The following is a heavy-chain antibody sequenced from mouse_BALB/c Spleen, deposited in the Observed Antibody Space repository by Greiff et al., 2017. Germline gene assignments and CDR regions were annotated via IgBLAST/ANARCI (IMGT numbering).Heavy chain of an antibody. V-gene: IGHV5-9-3*01. CDR3: ARHRDTTVVGTPYWYFDV. D-gene: IGHD1-1*01. Sequence: EVKVEESGGGLVKPGGSLKLSCAASGFTFSSYAMSWVRQTPEKRLEWVATISSGGSYTYYPDSVKGRFTISRDNAKNTLYLQMSSLRSEDTAMYYCARHRDTTVVGTPYWYFDVWGAGTTVTVSS. J-gene: IGHJ1*01. CDR1: GFTFSSYA. CDR2: ISSGGSYT.